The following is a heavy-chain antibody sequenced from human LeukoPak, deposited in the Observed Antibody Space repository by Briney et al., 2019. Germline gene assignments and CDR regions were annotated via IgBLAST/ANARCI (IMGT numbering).Heavy chain of an antibody. CDR1: GFTFSNAW. CDR3: AKIRSDDYGDYVGWGFDY. D-gene: IGHD4-17*01. V-gene: IGHV3-15*01. Sequence: PGGSLRLSCAASGFTFSNAWMSWVRQAPGKGLEWVGRIKSKTDGGTTDYAAPVKGRFTISRDDSKNTLYLQMNSLRAEDTAVYYCAKIRSDDYGDYVGWGFDYWGQGTLVTVSS. J-gene: IGHJ4*02. CDR2: IKSKTDGGTT.